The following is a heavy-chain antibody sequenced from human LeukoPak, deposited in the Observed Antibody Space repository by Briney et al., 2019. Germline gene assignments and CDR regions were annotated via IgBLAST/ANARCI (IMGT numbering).Heavy chain of an antibody. Sequence: SETLSLTCAVSGYSISSGYYWGWIRQPPGKGLEWIGSTYHSGSTYYNPSLKSRVTISVDTSKNQFSLKLSSVTAADTAVYYCARLLYTYKTDYWGQGTLVTVSS. D-gene: IGHD3-10*01. V-gene: IGHV4-38-2*01. CDR3: ARLLYTYKTDY. CDR1: GYSISSGYY. J-gene: IGHJ4*02. CDR2: TYHSGST.